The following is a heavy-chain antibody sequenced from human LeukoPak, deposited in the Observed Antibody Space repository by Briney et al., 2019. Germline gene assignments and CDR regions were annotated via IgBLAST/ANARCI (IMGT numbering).Heavy chain of an antibody. CDR1: GGSISSGGYY. V-gene: IGHV4-31*03. CDR3: ARAGGFFSPFGY. J-gene: IGHJ4*02. CDR2: IYYSGST. Sequence: SETLSLTCTVSGGSISSGGYYWRWIRQHPGKGLEWIGYIYYSGSTYYNPSLKSRVTISVDTSKNQFSLKLSSVTAADTAVYYCARAGGFFSPFGYWGQGTLVTVSS. D-gene: IGHD3-3*01.